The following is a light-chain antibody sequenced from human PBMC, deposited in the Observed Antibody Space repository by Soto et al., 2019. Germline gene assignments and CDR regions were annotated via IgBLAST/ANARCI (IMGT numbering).Light chain of an antibody. CDR2: RSD. Sequence: QSVLTQPPSASGTPGQRVTISCSGSSSNIGSNHVYWYQQFPGMAPKLLMYRSDQRPTGVPDRFSGSKSGTSASLAISGLRSDDEADYYCSARDDILSGVVFGGGPQLTVL. CDR3: SARDDILSGVV. CDR1: SSNIGSNH. J-gene: IGLJ2*01. V-gene: IGLV1-47*01.